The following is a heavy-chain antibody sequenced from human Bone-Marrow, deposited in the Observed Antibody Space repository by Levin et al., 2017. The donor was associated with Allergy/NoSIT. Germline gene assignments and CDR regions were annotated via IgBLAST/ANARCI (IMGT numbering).Heavy chain of an antibody. J-gene: IGHJ4*02. V-gene: IGHV3-64*01. CDR1: GFTFGNYG. CDR2: ISDNGGAT. Sequence: GESLKISCTASGFTFGNYGMHWVRQPPGKGLEYVATISDNGGATYYAKSVKGRFTISRDDSRSTLYLQMGSLRADDMGVYYCARGRGCSGYDASDSWGQGTLVTVSS. D-gene: IGHD5-12*01. CDR3: ARGRGCSGYDASDS.